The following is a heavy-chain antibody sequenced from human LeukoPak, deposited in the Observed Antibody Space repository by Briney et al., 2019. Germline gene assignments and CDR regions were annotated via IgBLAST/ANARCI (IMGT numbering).Heavy chain of an antibody. CDR3: AKSTYYYGSGSYYPLDY. CDR2: IRYDGSNK. J-gene: IGHJ4*02. Sequence: GGSLRLSCAASGFTFRSYGMHWVRQAPGKGLEWVSFIRYDGSNKYYADSVKGRFTISRDNSKNTLHLQMNSLRAEDTAGYQCAKSTYYYGSGSYYPLDYWGQGTLVTVSS. CDR1: GFTFRSYG. D-gene: IGHD3-10*01. V-gene: IGHV3-30*02.